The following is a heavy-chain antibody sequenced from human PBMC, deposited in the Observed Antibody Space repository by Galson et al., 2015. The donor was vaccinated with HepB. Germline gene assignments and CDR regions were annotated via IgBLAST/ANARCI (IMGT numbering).Heavy chain of an antibody. CDR3: ARDREYSYGYLGASPFDY. CDR2: ISAYNGNT. D-gene: IGHD5-18*01. CDR1: GYTFTSYG. V-gene: IGHV1-18*01. Sequence: SVKVSCKASGYTFTSYGISWVRQAPGQGLEWMGWISAYNGNTNYAQKLQGRVTMTTDTSTSTAYMELRSLRSDDTAVYYCARDREYSYGYLGASPFDYWGQGTLVTVSS. J-gene: IGHJ4*02.